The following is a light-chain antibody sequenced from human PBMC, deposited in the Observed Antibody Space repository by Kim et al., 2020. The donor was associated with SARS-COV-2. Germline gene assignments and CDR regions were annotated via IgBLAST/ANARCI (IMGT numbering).Light chain of an antibody. J-gene: IGKJ2*01. CDR1: RSVNNN. Sequence: EVVLTQSPDSLSVSLGERATLSCRASRSVNNNLAWFQQKPGQAPRLLFYGASTRATGIPARFSGSGSGTEFTLTIISLQSEDFAVYYCQHYNNWPRGYTFGQGTKLEI. V-gene: IGKV3-15*01. CDR3: QHYNNWPRGYT. CDR2: GAS.